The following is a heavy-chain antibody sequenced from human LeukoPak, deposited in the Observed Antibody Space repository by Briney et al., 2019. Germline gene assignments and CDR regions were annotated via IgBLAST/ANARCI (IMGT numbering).Heavy chain of an antibody. CDR3: ARFCTSCDHDAFDI. D-gene: IGHD2-2*01. V-gene: IGHV1-8*02. CDR1: GYTFTGYY. J-gene: IGHJ3*02. Sequence: GASVKVSCKASGYTFTGYYMHWVRQATGQGLEWMGWMNPNSGNTGYAQKFQGRVTMTRNTSISTAYMELSSLRSEDTAVYYCARFCTSCDHDAFDIWGQGTMVTVSS. CDR2: MNPNSGNT.